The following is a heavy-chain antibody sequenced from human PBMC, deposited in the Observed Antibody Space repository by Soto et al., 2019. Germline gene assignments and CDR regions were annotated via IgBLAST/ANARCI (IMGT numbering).Heavy chain of an antibody. Sequence: GGSLRLSCAASGFTFSSYSMNWVRQAPGKGLEWVSSISSSSSYIYYADSVKGRFTISRDNAKNSLYLQMNSLRAEDTAVYYCARDLDYGGNSGFHWFDPWGQGTLVTVSS. J-gene: IGHJ5*02. CDR3: ARDLDYGGNSGFHWFDP. D-gene: IGHD4-17*01. V-gene: IGHV3-21*01. CDR1: GFTFSSYS. CDR2: ISSSSSYI.